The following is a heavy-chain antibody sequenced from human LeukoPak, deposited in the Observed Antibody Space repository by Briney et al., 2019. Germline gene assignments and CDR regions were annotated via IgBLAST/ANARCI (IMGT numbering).Heavy chain of an antibody. Sequence: GGALRLSCSASEFTFSDYAMHWVRQAPGKGLEYISAISSNGGTTYYADSVKGRFTISRDNSKNTLHLQMSSLRAEDTALYYCVKGGYSSGWYADYWGQGALLTVSS. CDR3: VKGGYSSGWYADY. D-gene: IGHD6-19*01. CDR2: ISSNGGTT. J-gene: IGHJ4*02. CDR1: EFTFSDYA. V-gene: IGHV3-64D*06.